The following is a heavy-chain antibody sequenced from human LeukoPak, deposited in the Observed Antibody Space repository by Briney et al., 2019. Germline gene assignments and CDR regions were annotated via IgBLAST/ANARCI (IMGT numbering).Heavy chain of an antibody. CDR1: GGSFSGYY. J-gene: IGHJ5*02. CDR3: ARGSDGSTDNWFDP. D-gene: IGHD6-13*01. Sequence: SETLSLTCAVYGGSFSGYYWSWIRQPPGKGLEWIGEINHSGSTNYNPSLKSRVTISVDTSKNQFSLKLSSVTAADTAVYYCARGSDGSTDNWFDPWGQGTLVTVSS. V-gene: IGHV4-34*01. CDR2: INHSGST.